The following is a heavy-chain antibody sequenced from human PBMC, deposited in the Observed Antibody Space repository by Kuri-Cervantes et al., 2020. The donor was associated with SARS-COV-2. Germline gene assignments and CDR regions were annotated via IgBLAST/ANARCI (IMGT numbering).Heavy chain of an antibody. CDR1: GFTFSSYS. Sequence: GESLKISCAASGFTFSSYSMNWVRQAPGKGLEWVSSISSSSSYIYYADSVKGRFTISRDNAKNSLYLQMNSLRAEDTAVYYCAKGEEGPYGYWGQGTLVTVSS. D-gene: IGHD3-16*01. CDR3: AKGEEGPYGY. J-gene: IGHJ4*02. CDR2: ISSSSSYI. V-gene: IGHV3-21*04.